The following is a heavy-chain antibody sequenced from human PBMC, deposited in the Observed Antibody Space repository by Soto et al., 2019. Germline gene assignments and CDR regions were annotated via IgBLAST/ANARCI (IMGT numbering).Heavy chain of an antibody. Sequence: QVQLQQWGAGRLKPSETLSLTCAVYGGSFSGYYWSWIRQPPGKGLEWIGEINHSGSTNYNPSLKSRVTISVDTYKNQFSQKLCSVTAADTAVYCCARSRSWVTNDYWGQGTLVTVCS. CDR3: ARSRSWVTNDY. J-gene: IGHJ4*02. V-gene: IGHV4-34*01. CDR2: INHSGST. CDR1: GGSFSGYY. D-gene: IGHD2-8*01.